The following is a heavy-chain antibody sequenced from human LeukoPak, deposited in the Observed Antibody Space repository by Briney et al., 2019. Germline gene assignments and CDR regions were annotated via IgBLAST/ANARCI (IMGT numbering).Heavy chain of an antibody. CDR3: ARSGSYSFDY. Sequence: KPSETLSLTCTVSGGSIGSYYWSWIRQPPGKGLEWIGYIYYSGSTNYNPSLKSRVTISVDTSKNQFSLKLSSVTAADTAVYYCARSGSYSFDYWGQGTLVTVSS. CDR2: IYYSGST. V-gene: IGHV4-59*08. CDR1: GGSIGSYY. D-gene: IGHD1-26*01. J-gene: IGHJ4*02.